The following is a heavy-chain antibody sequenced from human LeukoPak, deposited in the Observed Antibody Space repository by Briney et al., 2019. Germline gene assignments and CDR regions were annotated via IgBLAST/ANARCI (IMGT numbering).Heavy chain of an antibody. D-gene: IGHD4-11*01. Sequence: KPSETLSLTCTVSGGSINNYYWSWIRQPPGKGPEWIGYIYYSGTTSYNPSLTSRVTISIDTSKNQFSLKLSSVTDADTAVYYCARHDPSKNGAYDIWGQGAMVTVSS. CDR1: GGSINNYY. J-gene: IGHJ3*02. CDR3: ARHDPSKNGAYDI. V-gene: IGHV4-59*08. CDR2: IYYSGTT.